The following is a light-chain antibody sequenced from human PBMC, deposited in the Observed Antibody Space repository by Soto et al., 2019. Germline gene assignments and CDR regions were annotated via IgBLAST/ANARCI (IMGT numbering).Light chain of an antibody. Sequence: DIQMTQTPSSLSASMGDRVAITCRASQAISNPVAWYQQKPGKPPQLLIYAASTLQSGAPSRFSGSGSGTEFTLTISGLPPEDLATDYCQSYNPARPTFGQGTRLGIK. J-gene: IGKJ5*01. CDR3: QSYNPARPT. CDR1: QAISNP. V-gene: IGKV1-27*01. CDR2: AAS.